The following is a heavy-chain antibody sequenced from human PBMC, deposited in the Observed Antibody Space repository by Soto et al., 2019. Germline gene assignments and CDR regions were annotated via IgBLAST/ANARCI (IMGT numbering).Heavy chain of an antibody. Sequence: GESLKITCKGSGYSFTSYWIGWVRQMPGKGLEWMGIIYPGDSDTRYSPSFQGQVTISADKSISTAYLQWSSLKASDTAMYYCARHRYSSSHYYYYGMDVWGQGTTVTVSS. CDR3: ARHRYSSSHYYYYGMDV. D-gene: IGHD6-13*01. CDR1: GYSFTSYW. CDR2: IYPGDSDT. V-gene: IGHV5-51*01. J-gene: IGHJ6*02.